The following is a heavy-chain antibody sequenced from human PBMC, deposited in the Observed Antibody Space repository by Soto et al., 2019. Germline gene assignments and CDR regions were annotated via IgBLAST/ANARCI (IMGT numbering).Heavy chain of an antibody. V-gene: IGHV3-7*05. CDR2: IKQDGSEQ. Sequence: EVQLVESGGGLVQPGGSLRLTCAASGFTFSGYWMSWVRQAPGKGLEWVANIKQDGSEQFYVDSVKGRFTISRDNAKNSLYLQMNSLRAEDTAVYYCAREAVWGQGTTVTVSS. CDR1: GFTFSGYW. CDR3: AREAV. J-gene: IGHJ6*02.